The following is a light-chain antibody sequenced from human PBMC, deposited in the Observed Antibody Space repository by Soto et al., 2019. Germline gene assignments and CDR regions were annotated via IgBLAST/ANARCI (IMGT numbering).Light chain of an antibody. CDR3: QQYGSSPRVT. V-gene: IGKV3-15*01. J-gene: IGKJ5*01. CDR1: QSLSSN. Sequence: EIVMTPSPATLSVSPGQRATLSCRASQSLSSNLAWYQQKPGQAPRLLIYGASARATGIPARFSGSGSGTDFTLTISRLEPEDFAVYYCQQYGSSPRVTFGQGTRLEIK. CDR2: GAS.